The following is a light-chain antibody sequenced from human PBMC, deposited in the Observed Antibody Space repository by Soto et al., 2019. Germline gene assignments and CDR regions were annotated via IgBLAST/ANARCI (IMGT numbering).Light chain of an antibody. CDR1: QSISSN. Sequence: EIVMTQSPATLSVSPGERATLSCRASQSISSNLAWYQQKPGQAPRLLISGASTRATGIPARFSGNGSGTEFTLTISSLQSEDFAVYYCQQYNDWPWTFGQGTKVEVK. V-gene: IGKV3-15*01. J-gene: IGKJ1*01. CDR2: GAS. CDR3: QQYNDWPWT.